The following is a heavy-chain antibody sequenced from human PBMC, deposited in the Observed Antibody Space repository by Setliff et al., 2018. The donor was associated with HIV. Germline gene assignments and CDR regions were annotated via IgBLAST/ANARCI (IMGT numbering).Heavy chain of an antibody. V-gene: IGHV1-3*01. D-gene: IGHD3-10*01. CDR2: INAGNGKT. Sequence: GASVKVSCKASGYTFSTYAMHWVRQAPGQRLEWMGWINAGNGKTKYSQKFQGRATIMRDTSASTAYMELSSLRSEDTAVYYCAREQVGFGPPRGMDVWGQGTTVTVSS. CDR3: AREQVGFGPPRGMDV. CDR1: GYTFSTYA. J-gene: IGHJ6*02.